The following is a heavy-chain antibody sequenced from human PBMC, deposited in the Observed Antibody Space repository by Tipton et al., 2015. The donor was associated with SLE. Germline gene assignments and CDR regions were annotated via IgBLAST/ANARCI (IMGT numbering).Heavy chain of an antibody. CDR2: IYYSGST. V-gene: IGHV4-59*01. Sequence: LSLTCTVSGGSINDYYWNWIRQPPGKGLEFIGDIYYSGSTNYNPSLRSRVTISVDTSKNHFSLRLSSVTAADTAVYYCARGTGWESAFDFWGQGTLVTVSS. CDR3: ARGTGWESAFDF. J-gene: IGHJ4*02. CDR1: GGSINDYY. D-gene: IGHD6-19*01.